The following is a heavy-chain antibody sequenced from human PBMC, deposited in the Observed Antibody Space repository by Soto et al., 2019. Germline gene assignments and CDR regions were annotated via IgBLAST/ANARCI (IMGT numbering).Heavy chain of an antibody. CDR3: ARSMHYSDGSNYSPFDY. Sequence: PSETLSLTCTVSGGSVSSGNYYWSWIRQPPGKGLEWTGYFYYTGSTNYNPSLKSRVTISVDASKNQFSLRLSSLTAADTAVYYCARSMHYSDGSNYSPFDYWGQGTLVTVSS. V-gene: IGHV4-61*01. D-gene: IGHD3-22*01. CDR2: FYYTGST. J-gene: IGHJ4*02. CDR1: GGSVSSGNYY.